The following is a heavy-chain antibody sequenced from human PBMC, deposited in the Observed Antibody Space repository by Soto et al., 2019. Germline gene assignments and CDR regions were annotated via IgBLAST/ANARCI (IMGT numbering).Heavy chain of an antibody. D-gene: IGHD6-13*01. J-gene: IGHJ4*02. Sequence: ASVKVSCKASEYTFTNYAIHWVRQAPGQRLEWMGRINAGNGNTKYSQKFQGRIIITRDTSARTVYMELSSLRLDDTAVYYCARGIIAGPGRDYFDYWGQGTLVTVSS. CDR1: EYTFTNYA. V-gene: IGHV1-3*01. CDR2: INAGNGNT. CDR3: ARGIIAGPGRDYFDY.